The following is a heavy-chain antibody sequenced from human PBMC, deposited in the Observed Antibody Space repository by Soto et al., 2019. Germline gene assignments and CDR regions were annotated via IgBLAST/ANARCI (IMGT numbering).Heavy chain of an antibody. Sequence: LPLQQSGPGLVKPAETLSLTCTVSGGSVCSSSFFCGWIRQSPVKVLEWIGSIYYSGTTHYNPSLKSRDTISVDTYKSQCSLKVSALTAAYTAVYDFARHPATSVTWFYGMDVGGQWTTVTLSS. J-gene: IGHJ6*02. CDR2: IYYSGTT. CDR1: GGSVCSSSFF. D-gene: IGHD4-4*01. CDR3: ARHPATSVTWFYGMDV. V-gene: IGHV4-39*01.